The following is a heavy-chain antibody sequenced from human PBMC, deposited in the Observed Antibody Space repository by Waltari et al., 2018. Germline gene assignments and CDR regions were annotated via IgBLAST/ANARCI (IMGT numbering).Heavy chain of an antibody. J-gene: IGHJ4*02. CDR2: ISVSVVST. V-gene: IGHV3-23*04. CDR1: GFTFTSYA. Sequence: EVQLVESGGGLVQPGGSLRLSCAASGFTFTSYAMSWVRQAPGKGLEWVSAISVSVVSTYYADSVKGRFTISRDNSKNTLYLQRNSLRAEDTAVYYCAKVGGIAAAGDYWGQGTLVTVSS. D-gene: IGHD6-13*01. CDR3: AKVGGIAAAGDY.